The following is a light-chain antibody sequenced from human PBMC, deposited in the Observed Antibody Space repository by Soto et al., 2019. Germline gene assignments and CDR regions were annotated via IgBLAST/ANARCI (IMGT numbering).Light chain of an antibody. CDR3: QRYNNWPLT. CDR1: QGIGDT. J-gene: IGKJ4*01. V-gene: IGKV3-15*01. CDR2: DTS. Sequence: VVIAQSPAPPSVSPGEGAPLSCRASQGIGDTLAWYQHKPGQTPRLLIYDTSTRATGVPARFSGSRSGTEFTLTINSLQSEDFAVYYCQRYNNWPLTFGGGTKVDIK.